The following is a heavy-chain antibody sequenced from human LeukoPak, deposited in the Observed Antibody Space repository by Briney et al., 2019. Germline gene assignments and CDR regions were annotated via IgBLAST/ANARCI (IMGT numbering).Heavy chain of an antibody. J-gene: IGHJ4*02. D-gene: IGHD4-17*01. V-gene: IGHV3-21*01. CDR2: ISSSSSYI. Sequence: GGSLRLSCAASGFTFSSYSMNWVRQAPGKGLEWVSSISSSSSYIYYADSVKGRFTISRDNAKNSLYLQTNSLRAEDTAVYYCARDRHDYGDYVFYDYWGQGTLVTVSS. CDR3: ARDRHDYGDYVFYDY. CDR1: GFTFSSYS.